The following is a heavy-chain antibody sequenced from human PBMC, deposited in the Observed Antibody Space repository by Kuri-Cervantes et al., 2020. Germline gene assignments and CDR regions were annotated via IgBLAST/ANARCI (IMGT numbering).Heavy chain of an antibody. CDR1: GFTFSSYS. Sequence: GESLKISCAASGFTFSSYSMNWVRQAPGKGLEWVAVISYDGSNKYYADSVKGRFTISRDNSKNTLYLQMNSLRAEDTAVYYCARIRLGAIVATMRDGMDVWGQGTTVTVSS. CDR2: ISYDGSNK. J-gene: IGHJ6*02. D-gene: IGHD5-12*01. V-gene: IGHV3-30*03. CDR3: ARIRLGAIVATMRDGMDV.